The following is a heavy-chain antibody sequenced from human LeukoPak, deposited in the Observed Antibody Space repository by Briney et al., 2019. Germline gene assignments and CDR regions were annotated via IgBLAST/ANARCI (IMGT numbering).Heavy chain of an antibody. J-gene: IGHJ4*02. CDR2: ISSSGSTI. CDR3: ARDVRSPQWELLGENFDY. D-gene: IGHD1-26*01. CDR1: GFTFSDYY. Sequence: RGGSLRLSCAASGFTFSDYYMSWIRQAPGKGLEGVSYISSSGSTIYYADSVKGRFTISRDNAKNSLYLQMNSLRAEDTAVYYCARDVRSPQWELLGENFDYWGQGTLVTVSS. V-gene: IGHV3-11*01.